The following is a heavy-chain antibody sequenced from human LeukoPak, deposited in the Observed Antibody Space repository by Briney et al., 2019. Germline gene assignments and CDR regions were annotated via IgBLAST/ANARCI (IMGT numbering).Heavy chain of an antibody. V-gene: IGHV3-30-3*01. J-gene: IGHJ4*02. CDR1: GFTFNSHA. Sequence: GGSLRLSCAASGFTFNSHAMHWVRQAPGKGLEWVAVISSDGSNKYYADSVKGRFTISRDNSKNTLYLQMSSLRAEDTAVYYCARDRYSSGWYGDFDCWGQGTLVTVSS. D-gene: IGHD6-19*01. CDR3: ARDRYSSGWYGDFDC. CDR2: ISSDGSNK.